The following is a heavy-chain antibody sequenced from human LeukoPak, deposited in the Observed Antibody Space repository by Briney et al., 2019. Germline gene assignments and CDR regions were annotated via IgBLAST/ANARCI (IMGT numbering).Heavy chain of an antibody. Sequence: PGGSLRLSCAASGFTVSSNYMSWVRQARGKGLEGVSVIYSGGSTYYADSVKGRFTISRDNSKNTLYLQMNSLRAEDTAVYYCARVFDEAIAHYYMDVWGKGTTVTVSS. CDR1: GFTVSSNY. V-gene: IGHV3-66*02. CDR2: IYSGGST. CDR3: ARVFDEAIAHYYMDV. D-gene: IGHD2-2*02. J-gene: IGHJ6*03.